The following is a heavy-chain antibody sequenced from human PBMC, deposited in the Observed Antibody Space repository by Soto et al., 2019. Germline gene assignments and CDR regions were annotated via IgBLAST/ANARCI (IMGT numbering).Heavy chain of an antibody. CDR3: ARVRGGSLYYFDY. J-gene: IGHJ4*02. V-gene: IGHV4-31*02. Sequence: PSETLSLTWTVSGGSISSGGYYWSWIRQHPGKGLEWIGYIYYSGSTYYNPSLKSRVTISVDTSKNQFSLKLSSVTAADTAVYYCARVRGGSLYYFDYWGQGTLVTVSS. D-gene: IGHD2-15*01. CDR1: GGSISSGGYY. CDR2: IYYSGST.